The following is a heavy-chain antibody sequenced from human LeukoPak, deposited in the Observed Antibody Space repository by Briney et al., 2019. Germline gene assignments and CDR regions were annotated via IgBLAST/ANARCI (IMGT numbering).Heavy chain of an antibody. CDR2: FDNSGST. J-gene: IGHJ3*02. CDR1: GGSISSYH. Sequence: SETLSLTCTVSGGSISSYHWIWIRQPPGKGLEWIRYFDNSGSTNYNPSLKSRVTTSVDTSKRQFSLKLRSVTAADTAVYYCARSVSWGLLVRDDAFDIWGQGTMVTVSS. V-gene: IGHV4-59*08. CDR3: ARSVSWGLLVRDDAFDI. D-gene: IGHD2-21*01.